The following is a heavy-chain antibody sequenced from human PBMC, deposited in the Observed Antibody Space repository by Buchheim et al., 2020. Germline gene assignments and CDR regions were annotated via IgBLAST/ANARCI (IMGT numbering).Heavy chain of an antibody. V-gene: IGHV4-4*02. Sequence: QVQLQESGPGLVKPSGTLSLTCAVSGGSISSSNWWSWIRQPPGKGLEWIGEINHSGSTNYNPSLKSRVTISVDTSKNQFSLKLSSVTAADTAVYYCARVPRRSHQWLQAFDYWGQGTL. CDR1: GGSISSSNW. CDR3: ARVPRRSHQWLQAFDY. J-gene: IGHJ4*02. CDR2: INHSGST. D-gene: IGHD5-24*01.